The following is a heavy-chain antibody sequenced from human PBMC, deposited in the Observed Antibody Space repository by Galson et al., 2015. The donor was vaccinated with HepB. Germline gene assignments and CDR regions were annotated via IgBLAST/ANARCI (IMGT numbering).Heavy chain of an antibody. CDR2: IKQDGSEK. Sequence: SLRLPCAASGFTFSSYWMIWVRQAPGKGLEWVANIKQDGSEKYYVDSVKGRFTISRDNAKNSLYLQMNSLRAEDTAVYYCAAGYSSGWCHYWGQGTLVTVSS. V-gene: IGHV3-7*03. J-gene: IGHJ4*02. D-gene: IGHD6-19*01. CDR3: AAGYSSGWCHY. CDR1: GFTFSSYW.